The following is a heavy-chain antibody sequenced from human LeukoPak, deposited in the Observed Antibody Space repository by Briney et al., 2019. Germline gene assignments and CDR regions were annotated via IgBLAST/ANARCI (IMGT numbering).Heavy chain of an antibody. J-gene: IGHJ5*02. CDR3: ATFCSGGDCYSFAP. Sequence: GGSLRLSCAASGFTFSNYAMSWVRQAPGKGLEWVSSISGSGGGTYYADSVKGRFTISRDNSKDTLFLQVDSLRVEDTAVYYCATFCSGGDCYSFAPWGQGTLVTVSS. CDR1: GFTFSNYA. D-gene: IGHD2-15*01. CDR2: ISGSGGGT. V-gene: IGHV3-23*01.